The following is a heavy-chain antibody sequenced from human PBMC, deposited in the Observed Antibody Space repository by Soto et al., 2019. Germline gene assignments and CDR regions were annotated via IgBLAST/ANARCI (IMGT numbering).Heavy chain of an antibody. V-gene: IGHV4-31*03. Sequence: PSETLSLTCTVSGGSISSGGYYWSWIRQHPGKGLEWIGYIYYSGSTYYNPSLKSRVTISVDTSKNQFSLKLSSVTAADTAVYYCARGSRGYSGYDYFQPYYYYYMDVWGKGTTVTVSS. CDR2: IYYSGST. D-gene: IGHD5-12*01. CDR1: GGSISSGGYY. J-gene: IGHJ6*03. CDR3: ARGSRGYSGYDYFQPYYYYYMDV.